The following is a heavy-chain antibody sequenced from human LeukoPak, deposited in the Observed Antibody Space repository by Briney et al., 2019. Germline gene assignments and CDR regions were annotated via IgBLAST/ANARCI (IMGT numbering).Heavy chain of an antibody. CDR2: ISGSGGST. CDR1: GFTFSSYA. CDR3: AKTRYYYDSSGYYHFPYFQH. J-gene: IGHJ1*01. D-gene: IGHD3-22*01. Sequence: GGSLRLSCAASGFTFSSYAMSWVRQAPGKGLEWVSAISGSGGSTYYADSVKGRFTISRDNSKNTLYLQMNSLRAEDTAVYYCAKTRYYYDSSGYYHFPYFQHWGQGTLVTVSS. V-gene: IGHV3-23*01.